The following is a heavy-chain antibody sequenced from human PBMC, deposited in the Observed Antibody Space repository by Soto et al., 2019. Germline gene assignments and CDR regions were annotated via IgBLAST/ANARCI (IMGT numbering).Heavy chain of an antibody. CDR1: GFTFSNAW. V-gene: IGHV3-15*01. Sequence: EVQLVESGGGLVKPGGSLRLSCAASGFTFSNAWMNWVRQAPGKGLEWVGGIKTQSDGGTTEYAALVNGRFSISKDYSKNTLYLQRNSLQVEDTGVYYCTTDWSYWGQGTLVTVSS. D-gene: IGHD3-3*01. J-gene: IGHJ4*02. CDR2: IKTQSDGGTT. CDR3: TTDWSY.